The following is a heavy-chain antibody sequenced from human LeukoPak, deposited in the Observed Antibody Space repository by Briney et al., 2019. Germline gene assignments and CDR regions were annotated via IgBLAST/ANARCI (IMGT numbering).Heavy chain of an antibody. J-gene: IGHJ4*02. CDR2: IYYSGST. CDR1: GGSISSYY. V-gene: IGHV4-59*01. Sequence: SETLSLTYTVSGGSISSYYWSWIRQPPGRGLEWIGYIYYSGSTNYNPSLKSRVTISVDTSKNQFSLKLSSVTAADTAVYYCARAYNWNFGYWGQGTLVTVSS. D-gene: IGHD1-20*01. CDR3: ARAYNWNFGY.